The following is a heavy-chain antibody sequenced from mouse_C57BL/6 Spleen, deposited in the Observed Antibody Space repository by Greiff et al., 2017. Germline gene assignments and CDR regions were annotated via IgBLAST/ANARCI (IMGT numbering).Heavy chain of an antibody. D-gene: IGHD2-12*01. V-gene: IGHV1-39*01. CDR1: GYTFTDYN. J-gene: IGHJ2*01. CDR2: INPNYGTT. Sequence: VQLQQPGPELVKPGASVKISCKASGYTFTDYNMNWVKQSNGKSLEWIGVINPNYGTTSYNQKFKGKATLTVDQSSSTAYMQLNSLTSEDAAVYYCARSWRSYYSNSFGYWGQGTTLTVSS. CDR3: ARSWRSYYSNSFGY.